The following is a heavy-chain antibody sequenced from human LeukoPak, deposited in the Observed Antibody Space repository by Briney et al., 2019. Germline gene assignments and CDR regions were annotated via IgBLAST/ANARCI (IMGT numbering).Heavy chain of an antibody. J-gene: IGHJ6*02. Sequence: GGSLRLSCAASGFTFSSYSMNWVRQAPGKGLEWLSYISSSSSTIYYADSVRGRFTISRDNAKNSLYLQMNSLRDEDTAVYYCAGKGLLPPYYYYGMDVWGQGTTVTVSS. V-gene: IGHV3-48*02. CDR3: AGKGLLPPYYYYGMDV. D-gene: IGHD3-22*01. CDR1: GFTFSSYS. CDR2: ISSSSSTI.